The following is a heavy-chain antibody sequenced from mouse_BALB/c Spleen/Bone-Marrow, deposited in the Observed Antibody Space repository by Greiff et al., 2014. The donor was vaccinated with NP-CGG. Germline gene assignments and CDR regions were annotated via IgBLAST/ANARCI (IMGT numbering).Heavy chain of an antibody. CDR1: GYTFTSYW. D-gene: IGHD2-14*01. CDR3: AYYRYDVNY. V-gene: IGHV1S41*01. J-gene: IGHJ2*01. Sequence: DLVKPGASVKLSCKASGYTFTSYWINWIKQRPGQGLEWIGRIAPGSGSTYYNEMFKGKATLTVYTSSSTSYILLSSLSSEDSAVYFCAYYRYDVNYWGQGTTLTVSS. CDR2: IAPGSGST.